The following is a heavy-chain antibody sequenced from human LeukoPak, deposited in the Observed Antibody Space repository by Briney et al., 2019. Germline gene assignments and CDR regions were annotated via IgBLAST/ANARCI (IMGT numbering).Heavy chain of an antibody. D-gene: IGHD3-9*01. Sequence: GGSLRLSCAASGFTFSSYSMNWVRQAPGKGLEWASSISSSSSYIYYADSVKGRFTISRDNAKNSLYLQMNSLRAEDTAVYYCARYDILTGNTGIDYWGQGTLVTVSS. CDR3: ARYDILTGNTGIDY. V-gene: IGHV3-21*01. J-gene: IGHJ4*02. CDR1: GFTFSSYS. CDR2: ISSSSSYI.